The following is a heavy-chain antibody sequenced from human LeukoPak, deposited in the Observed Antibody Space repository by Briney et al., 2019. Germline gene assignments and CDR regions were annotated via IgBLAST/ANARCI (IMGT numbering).Heavy chain of an antibody. V-gene: IGHV3-11*04. Sequence: GGSLRLSCAASGFTFSDYYMSWIRQAPGKGLEWVSYISSSGSTIYYADSVKGRFTISRDNAKDSLYLQMNSLRAEDTAVYYCARGRGFYDSSGYYLDYWGQGTLVTVSS. CDR3: ARGRGFYDSSGYYLDY. CDR2: ISSSGSTI. J-gene: IGHJ4*02. D-gene: IGHD3-22*01. CDR1: GFTFSDYY.